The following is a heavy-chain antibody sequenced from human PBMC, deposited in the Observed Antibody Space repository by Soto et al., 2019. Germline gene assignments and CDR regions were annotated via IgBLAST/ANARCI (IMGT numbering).Heavy chain of an antibody. CDR3: ARGRRSCTNGVCSEYFDY. Sequence: QVQLVQSGAEVKKPGASVKVSCKASGYTFTSYDINWVRQATGQVLEWMGWMNPNSVNTGYAQKFQGKVTMTRNNSIITAYMELSSLRSEDTAVYYCARGRRSCTNGVCSEYFDYWGQGNLVTVSS. CDR2: MNPNSVNT. D-gene: IGHD2-8*01. V-gene: IGHV1-8*01. J-gene: IGHJ4*02. CDR1: GYTFTSYD.